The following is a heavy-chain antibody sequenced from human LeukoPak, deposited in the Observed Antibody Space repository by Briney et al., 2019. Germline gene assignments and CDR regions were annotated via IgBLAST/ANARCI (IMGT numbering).Heavy chain of an antibody. J-gene: IGHJ6*03. CDR3: AKDKETYYYVSGSLRGHYYFYMDG. V-gene: IGHV3-9*01. D-gene: IGHD3-10*01. Sequence: LSLTCTVSGGSISSYYWSWIRQPPGKGLEWVSGINWNSDTIAYADSVKGRFTISRDNAKNSLYLQMNSLRAEDTALYYCAKDKETYYYVSGSLRGHYYFYMDGWGNGTTVTVSS. CDR1: GGSISSYY. CDR2: INWNSDTI.